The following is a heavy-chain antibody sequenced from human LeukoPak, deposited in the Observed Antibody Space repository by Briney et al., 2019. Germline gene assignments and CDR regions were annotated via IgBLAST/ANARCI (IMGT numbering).Heavy chain of an antibody. D-gene: IGHD2-21*02. CDR2: INPNSGGS. CDR3: ARFSFDCGGDCDHDY. V-gene: IGHV1-2*02. CDR1: GYTFTGYY. Sequence: VASVKVSCKASGYTFTGYYIHWVRQAPGQGLEGMGWINPNSGGSKYAQKFQGRVTMTRDTSISTAYMELGRLRSDDTAVYYCARFSFDCGGDCDHDYWGQGALVTVSS. J-gene: IGHJ4*02.